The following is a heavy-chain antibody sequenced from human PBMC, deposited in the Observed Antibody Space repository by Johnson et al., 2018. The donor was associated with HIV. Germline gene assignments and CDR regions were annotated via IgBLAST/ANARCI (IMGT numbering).Heavy chain of an antibody. CDR1: GFTFDDYG. CDR2: VNPNGGSK. D-gene: IGHD3-22*01. V-gene: IGHV3-23*04. J-gene: IGHJ3*02. CDR3: AKAEGESRGAFDI. Sequence: VQLVESGGGVVQPGGSLRLSCAASGFTFDDYGMSWVRQAPGNGLELVGKVNPNGGSKYYADSVKGRFTISRDNSKNTLYLEMNSMIAEDTAVYYCAKAEGESRGAFDIWGQGTMVTVSS.